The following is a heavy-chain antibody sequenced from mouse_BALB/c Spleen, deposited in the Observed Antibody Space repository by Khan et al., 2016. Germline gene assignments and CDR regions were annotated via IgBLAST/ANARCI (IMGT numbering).Heavy chain of an antibody. J-gene: IGHJ2*01. CDR2: ISFYNGAT. Sequence: LVKTGASVKISCKASGYSFTGYYIHWVKQSHGESLEWIGYISFYNGATSYNQKFKDKATFTVDTSSSTASMQFNSLTSEDSAVXYCARGILGRGFDYWGQGTTLTVSS. CDR1: GYSFTGYY. CDR3: ARGILGRGFDY. D-gene: IGHD4-1*01. V-gene: IGHV1S34*01.